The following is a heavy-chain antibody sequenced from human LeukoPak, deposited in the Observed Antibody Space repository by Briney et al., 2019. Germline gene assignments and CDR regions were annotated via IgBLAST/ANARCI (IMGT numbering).Heavy chain of an antibody. CDR2: IYYSGST. Sequence: SETLSLTCTVSGGSISSGDYYWGWIRQPPGKGLEWIGSIYYSGSTYYNPSLKSRVTISVDTSKNQFSLKLNSVTAADTAVYYCARNRYYYGSGNYGVPNWFDPWGQGTLVTVSS. V-gene: IGHV4-39*01. J-gene: IGHJ5*02. CDR3: ARNRYYYGSGNYGVPNWFDP. CDR1: GGSISSGDYY. D-gene: IGHD3-10*01.